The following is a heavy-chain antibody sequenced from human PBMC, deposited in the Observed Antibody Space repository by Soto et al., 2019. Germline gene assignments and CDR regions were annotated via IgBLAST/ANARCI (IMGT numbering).Heavy chain of an antibody. CDR1: GGSISSGGYY. J-gene: IGHJ4*02. V-gene: IGHV4-31*03. D-gene: IGHD6-25*01. CDR3: ARVKQRDYFDC. CDR2: IYYSGST. Sequence: SETLSLTCTVSGGSISSGGYYWSWIRQHPGKGLEWIGYIYYSGSTYYNPSLKSRVTISVDTSKNQFSLKLSSVTAADTAVNYCARVKQRDYFDCWGQGTLVTVSS.